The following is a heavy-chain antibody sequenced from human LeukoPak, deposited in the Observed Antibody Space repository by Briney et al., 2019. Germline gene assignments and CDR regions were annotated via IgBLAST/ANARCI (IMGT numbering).Heavy chain of an antibody. CDR2: ISYDGSNK. Sequence: PGGSLRLSCAASGFTFSSYAMHWVRQAPGKGLEWVAVISYDGSNKYYADSVKGRLTISRDNSKNTLYLQMNSLRAEDTAVYYCARETSYYFDYWGQGTLVTVSS. D-gene: IGHD6-6*01. V-gene: IGHV3-30-3*01. CDR1: GFTFSSYA. CDR3: ARETSYYFDY. J-gene: IGHJ4*02.